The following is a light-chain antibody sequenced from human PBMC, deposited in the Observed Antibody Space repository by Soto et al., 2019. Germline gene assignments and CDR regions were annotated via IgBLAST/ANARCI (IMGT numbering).Light chain of an antibody. CDR2: DGS. CDR3: NSYTTSSSLYV. J-gene: IGLJ1*01. V-gene: IGLV2-14*01. Sequence: QSALTQPASVSGSPGQSITISCTGTSSDIGGYDHVSWYQQYPGKAPKLMLYDGSNRPSGVSARFSGSKSANTASLTISALQADDEADDYCNSYTTSSSLYVFGTGTKLTVL. CDR1: SSDIGGYDH.